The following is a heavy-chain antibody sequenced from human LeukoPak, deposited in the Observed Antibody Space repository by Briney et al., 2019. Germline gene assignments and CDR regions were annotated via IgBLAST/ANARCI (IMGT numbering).Heavy chain of an antibody. J-gene: IGHJ3*02. CDR2: IYYSGSSGSN. Sequence: KTSETLSLTCTVSGGSISSYYWTWIRQPPGKGLEWIGYIYYSGSSGSNNYNPSLKSRVTISIDTSKNQFSLKLSSVTAADTAVYYCARRRRIAAAGTDAFDMWGQGTMVTVSS. V-gene: IGHV4-59*08. CDR1: GGSISSYY. CDR3: ARRRRIAAAGTDAFDM. D-gene: IGHD6-13*01.